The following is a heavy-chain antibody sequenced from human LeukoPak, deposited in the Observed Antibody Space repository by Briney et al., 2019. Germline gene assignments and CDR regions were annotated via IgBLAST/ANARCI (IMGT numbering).Heavy chain of an antibody. J-gene: IGHJ4*02. CDR2: ITGNGGYT. D-gene: IGHD1-14*01. CDR3: AKGTLPQFDY. V-gene: IGHV3-23*01. CDR1: GFTFSNYA. Sequence: GSLRLSCAASGFTFSNYAMNWVRQAPGKGREWVSGITGNGGYTYYADSVKGRFTISRDNSRSTLYLQINSPRAEDPAIYYCAKGTLPQFDYWGQGTLVTVSS.